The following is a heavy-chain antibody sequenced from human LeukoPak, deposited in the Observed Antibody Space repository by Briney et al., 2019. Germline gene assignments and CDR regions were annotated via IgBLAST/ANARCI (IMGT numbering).Heavy chain of an antibody. CDR2: INHSGST. V-gene: IGHV4-34*01. CDR1: GGSFSGYY. D-gene: IGHD1-26*01. Sequence: SETLSLTCAVYGGSFSGYYWSWIRQPPGKGLEWMGEINHSGSTNYNPSLKSRVTISVDTSDNHLSPRLSSLTVADTAIYYCATRTYGGSRGADGFDIWGQGTMVTVSS. J-gene: IGHJ3*02. CDR3: ATRTYGGSRGADGFDI.